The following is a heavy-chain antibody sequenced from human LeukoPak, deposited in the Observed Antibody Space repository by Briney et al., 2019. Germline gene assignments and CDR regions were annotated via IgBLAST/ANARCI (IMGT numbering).Heavy chain of an antibody. Sequence: KPGGSLRLSCAASGFTFSDYYMSWIRQAPGKGLEWVSYISSSGSTIYYADSVKGRFTISRDNAKNSLYLQMNSLRAEDTAVYYCARVIAAAGHHYYYYYGMDVWGQGTTVTVSS. D-gene: IGHD6-13*01. V-gene: IGHV3-11*01. CDR1: GFTFSDYY. CDR3: ARVIAAAGHHYYYYYGMDV. CDR2: ISSSGSTI. J-gene: IGHJ6*02.